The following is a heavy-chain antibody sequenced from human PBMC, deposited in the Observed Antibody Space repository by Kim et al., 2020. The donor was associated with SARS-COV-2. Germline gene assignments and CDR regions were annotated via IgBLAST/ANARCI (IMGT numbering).Heavy chain of an antibody. CDR3: ARSEGPQGYGDYPFDY. CDR1: GYSFTSYW. V-gene: IGHV5-10-1*01. D-gene: IGHD4-17*01. Sequence: GESLKISCKGSGYSFTSYWISWVRQMPGKGLEWMGRIDPSDSYTNYSPSFQGHVTISADKSISTAYLQWSSLKASDTAMYYCARSEGPQGYGDYPFDYWGQGTLVTVSS. CDR2: IDPSDSYT. J-gene: IGHJ4*02.